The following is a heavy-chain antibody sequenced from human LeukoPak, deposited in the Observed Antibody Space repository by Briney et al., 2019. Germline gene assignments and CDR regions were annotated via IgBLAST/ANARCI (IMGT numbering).Heavy chain of an antibody. CDR3: AKNSGYCSGGSCYSAEYFQH. CDR2: ISYDGSNK. CDR1: GFTFSSYG. J-gene: IGHJ1*01. V-gene: IGHV3-30*18. Sequence: QTGGSLRLSCGAPGFTFSSYGMHWVRQAPGKGLEWVAVISYDGSNKYYADSVKGRFTISRDNSKNTLYLQMNSLRAEDTAVYYCAKNSGYCSGGSCYSAEYFQHWGQGTLVTVSS. D-gene: IGHD2-15*01.